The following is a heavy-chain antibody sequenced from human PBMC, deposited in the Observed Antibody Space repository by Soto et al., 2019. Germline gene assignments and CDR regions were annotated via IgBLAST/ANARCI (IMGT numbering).Heavy chain of an antibody. CDR3: ARGTLVVPAAYPLDYGMDV. CDR2: IYSGGST. V-gene: IGHV3-53*01. CDR1: GFTVSSNY. J-gene: IGHJ6*02. Sequence: GGSLRLSCAASGFTVSSNYMSWVRQAPGEGLEWVSVIYSGGSTYYADSVKGRFTISRDNSKNTLYLQMNSLRAEDTAVYYCARGTLVVPAAYPLDYGMDVWGQGTTVTVSS. D-gene: IGHD2-2*01.